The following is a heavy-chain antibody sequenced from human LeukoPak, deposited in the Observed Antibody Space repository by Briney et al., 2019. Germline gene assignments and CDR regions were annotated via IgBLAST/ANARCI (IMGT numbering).Heavy chain of an antibody. CDR1: GGSISSYY. J-gene: IGHJ4*02. D-gene: IGHD3-22*01. CDR2: IYTSGST. Sequence: SETLSLTCTVSGGSISSYYWSWIRQPAGKGLEWIGRIYTSGSTNYNPSLKSRVTMSVDTSKNQFSLKLSSVTAADTAVYYCARDRDYYDSSGHLDFDYWGQGTLVTVSS. V-gene: IGHV4-4*07. CDR3: ARDRDYYDSSGHLDFDY.